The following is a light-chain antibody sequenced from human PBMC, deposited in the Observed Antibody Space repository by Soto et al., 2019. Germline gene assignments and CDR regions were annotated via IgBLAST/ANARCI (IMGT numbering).Light chain of an antibody. CDR2: AAS. Sequence: DMQMTQXXSXLXXXXXDVVTIGXRASQSISSYLNWYQQKPGKAPKLLIYAASSLQSGVPSRFSGSGSGTDFTLTISSLQPEDFATYYCQQSYSTLTFGQGTRLEIK. CDR1: QSISSY. V-gene: IGKV1-39*01. J-gene: IGKJ5*01. CDR3: QQSYSTLT.